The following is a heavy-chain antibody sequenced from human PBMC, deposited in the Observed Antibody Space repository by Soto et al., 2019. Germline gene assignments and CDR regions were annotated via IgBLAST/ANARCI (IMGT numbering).Heavy chain of an antibody. CDR2: IYSGGSA. CDR1: GFTVSSNY. V-gene: IGHV3-66*04. D-gene: IGHD5-18*01. Sequence: EVQLVESGVGLVQPGGSLRLYCAASGFTVSSNYMSWVRQAPGKGLEWVSVIYSGGSAYYADSVKGRFTISRDNSKNTLYLQMNSLRAEDTDVYYCARHGYSYGGGYFDYWGQGTLVTVSS. CDR3: ARHGYSYGGGYFDY. J-gene: IGHJ4*02.